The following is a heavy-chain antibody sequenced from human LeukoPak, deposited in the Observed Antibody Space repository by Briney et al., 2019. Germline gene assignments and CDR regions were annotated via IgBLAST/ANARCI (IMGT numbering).Heavy chain of an antibody. CDR2: MSFDGSYK. V-gene: IGHV3-30*03. J-gene: IGHJ4*02. CDR1: GFTFNTYA. CDR3: ARDLYCAGGECYYGLMY. D-gene: IGHD2-8*02. Sequence: GGSLRLSCAASGFTFNTYAMHWVRQAPGKGLEWVAVMSFDGSYKHYADSVKGRFTISRDNSKSTLYVQMNSLRVEDTAVYYCARDLYCAGGECYYGLMYWGQGTLVVVSS.